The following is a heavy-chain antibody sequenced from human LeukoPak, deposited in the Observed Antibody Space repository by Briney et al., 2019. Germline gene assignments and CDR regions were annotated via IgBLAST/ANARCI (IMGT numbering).Heavy chain of an antibody. V-gene: IGHV4-4*07. J-gene: IGHJ3*02. D-gene: IGHD4-17*01. CDR2: IYTSGST. CDR1: GGSISSYY. CDR3: AREGTVTHAFDI. Sequence: NSSETLSLTCTVSGGSISSYYWSWIRQPAGKGLEWIGRIYTSGSTNYNKPSLKSRVTMSVDTPKNQFSLKLSSVTAADTAVYYCAREGTVTHAFDIWGQGTMVTVSS.